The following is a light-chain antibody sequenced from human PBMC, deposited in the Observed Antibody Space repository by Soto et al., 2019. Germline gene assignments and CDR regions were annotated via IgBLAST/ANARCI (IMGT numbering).Light chain of an antibody. CDR3: AAWDDSLNAL. CDR1: FSNIRDNA. V-gene: IGLV1-44*01. Sequence: QSVLTQPPSLSATPGQRVNISCSGSFSNIRDNAVNWYQQLPGAAPKLLIYLNDQRPSGVPDRFSGSKSGTSAFLAISGLQSEDEADYYCAAWDDSLNALFGTGTKVTVL. J-gene: IGLJ1*01. CDR2: LND.